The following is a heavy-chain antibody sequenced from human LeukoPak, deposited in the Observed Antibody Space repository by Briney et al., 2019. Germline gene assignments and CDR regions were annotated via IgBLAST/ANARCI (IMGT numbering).Heavy chain of an antibody. Sequence: GESLKISCKGSGYSFTSYWIGWVRQMPGKGLEWMGIIYPGDSDTRYSPSFQGQVTISADKSISTAYLQWSSLKASDTAMYYCAGLSRELRYYYYGMDVWGQGTTVTVSS. D-gene: IGHD1-26*01. V-gene: IGHV5-51*01. CDR3: AGLSRELRYYYYGMDV. CDR2: IYPGDSDT. CDR1: GYSFTSYW. J-gene: IGHJ6*02.